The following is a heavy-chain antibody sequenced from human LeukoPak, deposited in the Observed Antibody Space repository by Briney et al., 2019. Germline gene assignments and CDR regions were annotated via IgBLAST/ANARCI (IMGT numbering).Heavy chain of an antibody. CDR3: AKDLYYSILTGYYEPPTYFDY. CDR2: ISGSGANT. CDR1: GFTFSSYA. V-gene: IGHV3-23*01. Sequence: GGSLRLSCEASGFTFSSYAMNWVRQAPGKGLEWVSVISGSGANTYHPDSVKGRFTISRDNSKNTLYLQMNSLRAEDTAVYYCAKDLYYSILTGYYEPPTYFDYWGQGTLVTVSS. J-gene: IGHJ4*02. D-gene: IGHD3-9*01.